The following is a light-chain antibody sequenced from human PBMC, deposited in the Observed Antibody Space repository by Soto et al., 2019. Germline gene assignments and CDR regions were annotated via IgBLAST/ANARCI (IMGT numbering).Light chain of an antibody. CDR2: EAS. V-gene: IGKV3-20*01. CDR3: QQYGTSPLT. J-gene: IGKJ4*01. Sequence: EIVLTQSPRTLSLSPGESATLSCTASQSVRSNSLAWYQQKPGQAPRLLMFEASGRATGTPPRFSGRGSGTDFTLTISRLEPEDFAVYYCQQYGTSPLTFGGGTKVDI. CDR1: QSVRSNS.